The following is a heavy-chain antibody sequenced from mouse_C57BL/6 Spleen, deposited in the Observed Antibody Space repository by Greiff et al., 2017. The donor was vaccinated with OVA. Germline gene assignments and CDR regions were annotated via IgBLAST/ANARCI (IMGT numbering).Heavy chain of an antibody. Sequence: VQLQQSGPELVKPGASVKISCKASGYTFTDYYMNWVKQSHGKSLEWIGDINPNNGGTSYNQKFKGKATLTVDKSSSTAYMELRSLTSEDSAVDYCARRVVARYFDVWGTGTTVTVSS. CDR3: ARRVVARYFDV. D-gene: IGHD1-1*01. CDR2: INPNNGGT. V-gene: IGHV1-26*01. J-gene: IGHJ1*03. CDR1: GYTFTDYY.